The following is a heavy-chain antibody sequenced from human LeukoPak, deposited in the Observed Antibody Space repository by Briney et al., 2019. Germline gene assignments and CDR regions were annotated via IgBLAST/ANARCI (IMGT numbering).Heavy chain of an antibody. CDR3: ARGRDGYNLRFSFDC. V-gene: IGHV3-21*01. CDR1: GFTFSSYS. J-gene: IGHJ4*02. CDR2: ISSSSSYI. D-gene: IGHD3-16*01. Sequence: GGLRLSCAASGFTFSSYSMNWVRQAPGKGLEWVSSISSSSSYIYYADSVKGRFTISRDNAKNSLYLQMNSLRAEDTAVYYCARGRDGYNLRFSFDCWGQGTLVTVSS.